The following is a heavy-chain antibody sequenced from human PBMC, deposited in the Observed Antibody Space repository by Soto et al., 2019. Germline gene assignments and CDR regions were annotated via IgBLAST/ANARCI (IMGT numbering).Heavy chain of an antibody. CDR1: GYTFTSYY. CDR2: INASSGNT. D-gene: IGHD6-13*01. CDR3: AGDIAAAGTAFDY. Sequence: GASVKVSCKASGYTFTSYYMHWVRQAPGQRLEWMGRINASSGNTNYAQKFQGRVTITRDTSASTAYMELSSLRSEDTAVYYCAGDIAAAGTAFDYWGQGTLVTVSS. V-gene: IGHV1-46*01. J-gene: IGHJ4*02.